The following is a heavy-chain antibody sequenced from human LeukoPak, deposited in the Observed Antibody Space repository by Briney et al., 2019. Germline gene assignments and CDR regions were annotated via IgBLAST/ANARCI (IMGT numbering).Heavy chain of an antibody. J-gene: IGHJ4*02. V-gene: IGHV4-59*01. CDR2: IYYSGST. Sequence: SETLSLTCTVSGGSISSYYWSWIRQPPGKGLEWIGYIYYSGSTNYSPSLKSRVTISVDTSKNQFSLKLSSVTAADTAVYYCARAPLGYTYGPFDYWGQGTLVTVSS. D-gene: IGHD5-18*01. CDR1: GGSISSYY. CDR3: ARAPLGYTYGPFDY.